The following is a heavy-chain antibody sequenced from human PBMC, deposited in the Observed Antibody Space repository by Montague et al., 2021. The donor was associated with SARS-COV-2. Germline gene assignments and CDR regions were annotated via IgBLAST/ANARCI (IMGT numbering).Heavy chain of an antibody. V-gene: IGHV4-31*03. CDR3: ARARITMIVVVNAFDI. J-gene: IGHJ3*02. D-gene: IGHD3-22*01. Sequence: SQSLSLTCTVSGGSISSGGYYWSWIRQPPGKGLEWIGYIYYSGSTYYNPSLKSRVTISVDTSKNQFSLKLSSVAAADTAVYYCARARITMIVVVNAFDIWGQGTMVTVSS. CDR1: GGSISSGGYY. CDR2: IYYSGST.